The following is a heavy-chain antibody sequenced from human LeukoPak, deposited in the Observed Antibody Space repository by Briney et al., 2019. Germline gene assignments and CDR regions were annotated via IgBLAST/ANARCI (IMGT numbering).Heavy chain of an antibody. D-gene: IGHD3-9*01. V-gene: IGHV3-30*02. CDR1: GFTFSRYG. CDR2: IQTDGSTK. CDR3: AIAFSRLVIHAFDL. J-gene: IGHJ3*01. Sequence: GGSLRLSCVSSGFTFSRYGIHWVRQDPGKGLEWVSFIQTDGSTKYYSDSVKGRFTISRDNPKNTVYLQMNSLSTEDTAVYYCAIAFSRLVIHAFDLWGQGTMVTVSP.